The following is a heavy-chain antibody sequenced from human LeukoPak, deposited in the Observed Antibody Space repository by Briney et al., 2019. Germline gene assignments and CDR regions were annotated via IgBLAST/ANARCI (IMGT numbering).Heavy chain of an antibody. CDR1: GGSISSSSYY. J-gene: IGHJ4*02. V-gene: IGHV4-39*01. Sequence: PSETLSLTCTVSGGSISSSSYYWGWIRQPPGKGLEWIGSIYYSGSTYYNPSLKSRVTMSVDTSKNQFSLKLSSVTAADTAVYYCARPRGYSYGYVDYWGQGTLVTVSS. D-gene: IGHD5-18*01. CDR2: IYYSGST. CDR3: ARPRGYSYGYVDY.